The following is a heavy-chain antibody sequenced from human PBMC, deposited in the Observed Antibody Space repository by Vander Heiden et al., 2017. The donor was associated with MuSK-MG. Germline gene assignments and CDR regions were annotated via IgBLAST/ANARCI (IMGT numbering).Heavy chain of an antibody. J-gene: IGHJ4*02. CDR2: ISSSSSYI. CDR1: GFTFSSQR. V-gene: IGHV3-21*01. D-gene: IGHD1-1*01. CDR3: ARRRRRYEPYFDY. Sequence: EVQLVEAGAGLVMPGVPLSLSCAATGFTFSSQRVRWGRQAPGKGLGAGSAISSSSSYIYYADAMKGRFTISRDNAKNQLYLKMNSLRAEDTAVYYCARRRRRYEPYFDYWGQGTLVTVSS.